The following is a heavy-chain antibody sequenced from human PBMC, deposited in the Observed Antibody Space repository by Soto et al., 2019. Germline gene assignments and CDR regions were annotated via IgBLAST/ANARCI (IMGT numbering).Heavy chain of an antibody. J-gene: IGHJ4*02. CDR2: ISYSGNS. CDR3: ARRRSTLDYIDY. Sequence: QLQLQESGPGLVKPSETLSLTCTVSGDSMSSSRHFWDGSSMSSIGHYWDWIRQPPGEGLEWIGSISYSGNSYYNPSLKSRVTISVDTSKNQFSLKLSSVTAADTAVYYCARRRSTLDYIDYWGQGTLVTVSS. CDR1: GDSMSSSRHFWDGSSMSSIGHY. V-gene: IGHV4-39*01.